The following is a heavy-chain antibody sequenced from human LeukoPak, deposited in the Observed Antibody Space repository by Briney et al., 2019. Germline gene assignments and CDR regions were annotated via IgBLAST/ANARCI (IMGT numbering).Heavy chain of an antibody. CDR3: ALSSGYYSGYFDY. Sequence: GGSLRLSCAASGFTFSSYSMNWVRQAPGKGLEWVSSISSSSYIYYADSVKGRFTISRDNAKNSLYLQTNSLRAEDTAVYYCALSSGYYSGYFDYWGQGTLVTVSS. D-gene: IGHD3-22*01. CDR2: ISSSSYI. V-gene: IGHV3-21*01. J-gene: IGHJ4*02. CDR1: GFTFSSYS.